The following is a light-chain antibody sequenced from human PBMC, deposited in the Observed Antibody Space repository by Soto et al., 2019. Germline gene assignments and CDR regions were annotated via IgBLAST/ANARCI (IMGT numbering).Light chain of an antibody. Sequence: DIQMTQSPSSLSASVGARVTITCRASQTISNYVNWYQQELGEAPKLLIHAASSLQGGVPSRFSGSGSGTDFTLTISSLQPEDFATYYCQQYYKIPLTFGGGTKVEI. CDR3: QQYYKIPLT. CDR1: QTISNY. V-gene: IGKV1-39*01. J-gene: IGKJ4*01. CDR2: AAS.